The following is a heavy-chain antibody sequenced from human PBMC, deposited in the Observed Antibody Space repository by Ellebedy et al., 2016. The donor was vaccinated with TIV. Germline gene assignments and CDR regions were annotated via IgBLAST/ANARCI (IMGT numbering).Heavy chain of an antibody. D-gene: IGHD6-13*01. J-gene: IGHJ6*02. CDR3: AKDRHSSSWYWGYYYYYGMDV. V-gene: IGHV3-13*01. Sequence: GESLKISXAASGFTFTNYDMHWVRQATGKGLEWVSGITTGGDTYYPGSAKGRFTISRENAKNSLYLQMNSLRAEDTAVYYCAKDRHSSSWYWGYYYYYGMDVWGQGTTVTVSS. CDR2: ITTGGDT. CDR1: GFTFTNYD.